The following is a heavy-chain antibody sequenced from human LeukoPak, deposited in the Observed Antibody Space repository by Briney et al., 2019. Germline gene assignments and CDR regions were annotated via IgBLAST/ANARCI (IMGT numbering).Heavy chain of an antibody. Sequence: SVKVSCKASGYTFISYAISWVRQAPGQGLEWMGGIIPIFGTANYAQKFQGRVTITADESTSTAYMELSSLRSEDTAVYYCAEGRHYDYVWGSYLAYNWFDPWGQETLVTVSS. V-gene: IGHV1-69*13. J-gene: IGHJ5*02. CDR3: AEGRHYDYVWGSYLAYNWFDP. CDR1: GYTFISYA. CDR2: IIPIFGTA. D-gene: IGHD3-16*02.